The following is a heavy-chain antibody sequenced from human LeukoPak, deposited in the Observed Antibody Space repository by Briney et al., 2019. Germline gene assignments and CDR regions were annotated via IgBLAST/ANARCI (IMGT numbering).Heavy chain of an antibody. CDR2: IYYSGST. J-gene: IGHJ5*02. V-gene: IGHV4-39*07. CDR1: GGSISSSSYY. Sequence: PSETLSLTCTVSGGSISSSSYYWGWIRQPPGKGLEWIGSIYYSGSTYYNPSLKSRVTISVDTSKNQFSLKLSSVTAADTAVYYCARDPSARRNYDFWSGYYSGWFDPWGQGTLVTVSS. CDR3: ARDPSARRNYDFWSGYYSGWFDP. D-gene: IGHD3-3*01.